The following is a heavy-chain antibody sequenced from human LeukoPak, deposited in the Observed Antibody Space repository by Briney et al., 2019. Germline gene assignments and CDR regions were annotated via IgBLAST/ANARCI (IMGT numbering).Heavy chain of an antibody. Sequence: PSETLSLTCTVSGGSISSSSYYWGWIRQSPGKGLEWIGSIYYSGSTYYNPSLKSRVTISVDTSKNQFSLKLSSVTAADTALYYCARYHSGYDDYWGQGTLVTVSS. D-gene: IGHD5-12*01. CDR1: GGSISSSSYY. J-gene: IGHJ4*02. CDR3: ARYHSGYDDY. CDR2: IYYSGST. V-gene: IGHV4-39*07.